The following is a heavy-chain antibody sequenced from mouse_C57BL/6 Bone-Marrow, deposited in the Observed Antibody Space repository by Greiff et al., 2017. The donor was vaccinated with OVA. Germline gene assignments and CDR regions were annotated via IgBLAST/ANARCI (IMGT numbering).Heavy chain of an antibody. Sequence: EVQLQESGGGLVKPGGSLKLSCAASGFTFSDYGMHWVRQAPEKGLEWVAYISSGSSTIYYADTVKGRFTISRDNAKNTLFLQMTSLRSEDTAMYYCANVYDGYNYYAMDYWGQGTSVTVSS. D-gene: IGHD2-3*01. V-gene: IGHV5-17*01. CDR1: GFTFSDYG. CDR2: ISSGSSTI. CDR3: ANVYDGYNYYAMDY. J-gene: IGHJ4*01.